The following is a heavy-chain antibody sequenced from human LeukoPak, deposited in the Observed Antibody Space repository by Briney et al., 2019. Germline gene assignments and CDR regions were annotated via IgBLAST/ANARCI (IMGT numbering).Heavy chain of an antibody. CDR2: ISSSDSTI. D-gene: IGHD2-2*01. J-gene: IGHJ6*02. Sequence: GGSLRLSCAASGFTFSDYYMSWIRQAPGKGLEWVSYISSSDSTIYYADSVKGRFTISRDNAKNSLYLQLNSLRAEDTAVYYCARDGSRYCSSTSCYSGYYYYGMDAWGQGTTVTVSS. CDR1: GFTFSDYY. V-gene: IGHV3-11*01. CDR3: ARDGSRYCSSTSCYSGYYYYGMDA.